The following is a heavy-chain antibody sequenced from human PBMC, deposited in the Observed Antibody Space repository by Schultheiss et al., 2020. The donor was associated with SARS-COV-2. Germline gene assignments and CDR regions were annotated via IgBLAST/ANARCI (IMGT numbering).Heavy chain of an antibody. CDR1: GGSISSGGYY. Sequence: SQTLSLTCPVSGGSISSGGYYWSWIRQHPGKGLEWIGYIYYSGSTYYNPSLKSRVTISVDTSKNQFSLKLSSVTAADTAVYYCARDGVLRYFDWSRNYYGMDVWGQGTTVTVSS. CDR3: ARDGVLRYFDWSRNYYGMDV. V-gene: IGHV4-31*03. CDR2: IYYSGST. D-gene: IGHD3-9*01. J-gene: IGHJ6*02.